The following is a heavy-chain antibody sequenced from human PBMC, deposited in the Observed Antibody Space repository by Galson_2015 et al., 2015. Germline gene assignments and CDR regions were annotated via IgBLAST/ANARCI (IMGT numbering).Heavy chain of an antibody. V-gene: IGHV1-69*02. CDR2: VIPILGVV. CDR3: ARRYSGYDSREEHKYGMDV. D-gene: IGHD5-12*01. CDR1: GGTFGSYT. J-gene: IGHJ6*02. Sequence: SVKVSCKASGGTFGSYTISWMRQAPGQGLEWMGRVIPILGVVDYAQKFQGRLTITADKSTTTTYMKLSSLRSADTAVYYCARRYSGYDSREEHKYGMDVWGQGTTV.